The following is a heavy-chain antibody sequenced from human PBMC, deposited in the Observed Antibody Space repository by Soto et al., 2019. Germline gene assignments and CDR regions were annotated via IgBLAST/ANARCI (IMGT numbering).Heavy chain of an antibody. CDR3: ARGITTVKVYYFDY. J-gene: IGHJ4*02. D-gene: IGHD4-17*01. V-gene: IGHV4-34*01. Sequence: QVQLQQWGAGLLKPSETLSLTCAVYGGSFSGYYWSWIRQPPGKGLEWIGEINHSGSTNYNPSLKSRGTISVDTSKNQFSLKLSSVTAADTAVYYCARGITTVKVYYFDYWGQGTLVTVSS. CDR2: INHSGST. CDR1: GGSFSGYY.